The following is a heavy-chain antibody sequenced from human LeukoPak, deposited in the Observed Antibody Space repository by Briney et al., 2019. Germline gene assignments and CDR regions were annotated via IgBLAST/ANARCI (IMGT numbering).Heavy chain of an antibody. Sequence: ASVKVSCKASGGTFSSYAISWVRQAPGQGLKWMGGIIPIFGTANYAQKFQGRVTITADESTSTAYMELSSLRSEDTAVYYCASALDCSSTSCSGRVAFDIWGQGTMVTVSS. J-gene: IGHJ3*02. CDR2: IIPIFGTA. D-gene: IGHD2-2*01. V-gene: IGHV1-69*13. CDR3: ASALDCSSTSCSGRVAFDI. CDR1: GGTFSSYA.